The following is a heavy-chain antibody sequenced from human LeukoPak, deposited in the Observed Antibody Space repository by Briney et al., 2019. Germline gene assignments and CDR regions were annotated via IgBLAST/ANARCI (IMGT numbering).Heavy chain of an antibody. CDR3: ARAESTIFGVVIISYYFDY. V-gene: IGHV3-21*01. D-gene: IGHD3-3*01. CDR2: ISSSSSDI. J-gene: IGHJ4*02. Sequence: PGGSLRLSCAASGFTFSSYSMNWVRQAPGKGLEWVSSISSSSSDIYYADSVKGRFTISRDNAKNSLYLQMNSLRAEDTAVYYCARAESTIFGVVIISYYFDYWGQGTLVTVSS. CDR1: GFTFSSYS.